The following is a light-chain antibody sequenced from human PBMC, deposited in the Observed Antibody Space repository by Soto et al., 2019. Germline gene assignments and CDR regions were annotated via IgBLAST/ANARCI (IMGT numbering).Light chain of an antibody. CDR3: KQYNNWPWT. CDR2: GAS. CDR1: QSVSSN. V-gene: IGKV3-15*01. J-gene: IGKJ1*01. Sequence: EIVMTQSPATLSVSPGERATLSCRASQSVSSNLAWYQQKPGQAPRLLIYGASTRATGIPARFSGSGSGTEFTLTISSLQSEDFAVSYCKQYNNWPWTFGQGTKVDIK.